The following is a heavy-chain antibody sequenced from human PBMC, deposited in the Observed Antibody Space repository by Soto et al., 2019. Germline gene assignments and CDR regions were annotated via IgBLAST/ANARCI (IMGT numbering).Heavy chain of an antibody. Sequence: PSETLSLTCAVYGGSFSGYYWSWIRQPPGKGLEWIGEINHSGSTNYNPSLKSRVTISVDTSKNQFSLKLSSVTAADTAVYYCARHHPGYYDFWSGSYYFGYWGQGTLVTVSS. CDR2: INHSGST. D-gene: IGHD3-3*01. J-gene: IGHJ4*02. V-gene: IGHV4-34*01. CDR1: GGSFSGYY. CDR3: ARHHPGYYDFWSGSYYFGY.